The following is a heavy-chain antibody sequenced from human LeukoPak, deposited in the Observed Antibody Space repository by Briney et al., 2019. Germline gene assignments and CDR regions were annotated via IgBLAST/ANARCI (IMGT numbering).Heavy chain of an antibody. V-gene: IGHV3-48*04. J-gene: IGHJ4*02. CDR3: ARDLRTVTPGSLWDY. D-gene: IGHD4-17*01. CDR1: GFTFSNYW. Sequence: GGSLRLSCAASGFTFSNYWMIWVRQAPGKGLEWVSYISSSSSTIYYADSVKGRFTISRDNAKNSLYLQMNSLRAEDTAVYYCARDLRTVTPGSLWDYWGQGTLVTVSS. CDR2: ISSSSSTI.